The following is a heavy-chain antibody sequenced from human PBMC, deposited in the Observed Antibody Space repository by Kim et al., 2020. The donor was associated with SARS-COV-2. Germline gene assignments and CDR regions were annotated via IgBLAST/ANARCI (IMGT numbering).Heavy chain of an antibody. CDR3: AKDTLVRSSWYRIDAFDI. Sequence: GGSLRLSCAASGFTFDDYAMHWVRQAPGKGLEWVSGISWNSGSIGYADSVKGRFTISRDNAKNSLYLQMNSLRAEDTALYYCAKDTLVRSSWYRIDAFDIWGQGTMVTVSS. D-gene: IGHD6-13*01. V-gene: IGHV3-9*01. CDR2: ISWNSGSI. CDR1: GFTFDDYA. J-gene: IGHJ3*02.